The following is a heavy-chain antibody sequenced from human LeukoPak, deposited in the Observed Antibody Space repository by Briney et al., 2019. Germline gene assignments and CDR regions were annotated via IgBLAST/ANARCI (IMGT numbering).Heavy chain of an antibody. CDR3: ARRVGSGYSDY. CDR1: GGSVSSGIYY. J-gene: IGHJ4*02. CDR2: IYYSGST. D-gene: IGHD3-22*01. Sequence: SETLSLTCTVSGGSVSSGIYYWSWIRQPPGKGLEWIGYIYYSGSTNHNPSLKSRVTISIDTSKNQFSLKLSSVTAADTALYYCARRVGSGYSDYWGQGTLVTVSS. V-gene: IGHV4-61*01.